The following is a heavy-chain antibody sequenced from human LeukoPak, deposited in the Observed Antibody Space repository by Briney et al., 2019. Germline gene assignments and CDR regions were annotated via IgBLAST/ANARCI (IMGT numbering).Heavy chain of an antibody. J-gene: IGHJ4*02. CDR3: AKDSGSRWFGPFDY. CDR1: GFTFSNYG. CDR2: IWNDGGNT. Sequence: PGGSLRLSCAASGFTFSNYGMHWVRQAPGKGLEWVAVIWNDGGNTYHSDSVKGRFTISRDNSKNTLYLQLNSLRAEDTAVYYCAKDSGSRWFGPFDYWGQGTLVTVSS. D-gene: IGHD6-19*01. V-gene: IGHV3-33*06.